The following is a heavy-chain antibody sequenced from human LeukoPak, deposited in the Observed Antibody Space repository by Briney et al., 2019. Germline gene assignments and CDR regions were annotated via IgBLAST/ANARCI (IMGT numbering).Heavy chain of an antibody. V-gene: IGHV3-15*01. Sequence: GGAPGPSLASPGFPFRDALLGRVPPAPGEGLGGVGTIKSKTGGGTTDFAAPVKGRFRISRDHSKSTLYLQMNNLKTENTAVYYCTYVGTACFHSWGQGTLVTVSS. J-gene: IGHJ4*02. CDR3: TYVGTACFHS. CDR1: GFPFRDAL. D-gene: IGHD2-15*01. CDR2: IKSKTGGGTT.